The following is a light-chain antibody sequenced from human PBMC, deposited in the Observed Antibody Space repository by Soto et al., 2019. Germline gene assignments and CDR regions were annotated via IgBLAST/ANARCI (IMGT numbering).Light chain of an antibody. V-gene: IGLV2-14*01. CDR1: STDVGYYNY. CDR3: SSYTTSSTQV. CDR2: EVS. Sequence: QSALTQPASVSGSPGQSITISCTGSSTDVGYYNYVAWCQHHPGKAPQLMIYEVSNRPSGVSNRFSGSKSGNTASLAISGLQAEDEADYYCSSYTTSSTQVFGGGTKLTVL. J-gene: IGLJ3*02.